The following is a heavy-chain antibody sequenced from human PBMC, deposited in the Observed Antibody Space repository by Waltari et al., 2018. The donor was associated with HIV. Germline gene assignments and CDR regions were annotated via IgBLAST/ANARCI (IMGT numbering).Heavy chain of an antibody. Sequence: QVQLQESGPGLVKPSQTLSLTCPVSGGSINSGSYYWTWISQHPGKGLEWIGYIYYTGSTYYNPALKSRVTKSVDMSKNQCSLKLNSVTAADTAVYYCARGRIVGAIVVFDIWGQGTMVTVSS. CDR2: IYYTGST. CDR3: ARGRIVGAIVVFDI. CDR1: GGSINSGSYY. V-gene: IGHV4-31*03. D-gene: IGHD1-26*01. J-gene: IGHJ3*02.